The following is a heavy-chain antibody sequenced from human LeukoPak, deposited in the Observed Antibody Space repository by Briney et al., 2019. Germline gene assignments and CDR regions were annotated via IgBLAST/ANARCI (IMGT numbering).Heavy chain of an antibody. Sequence: PSGTLSLTCAVSGGSISSSNWWSWVRQPPGKGLEWIGSIYYSGSTYYNPSLKSRVTISVDTSKNQFSLKLSSVTAADTAVYYCARGGGYRGNDYWGQGTLVTVSS. CDR2: IYYSGST. D-gene: IGHD1-26*01. CDR3: ARGGGYRGNDY. V-gene: IGHV4-4*02. CDR1: GGSISSSNW. J-gene: IGHJ4*02.